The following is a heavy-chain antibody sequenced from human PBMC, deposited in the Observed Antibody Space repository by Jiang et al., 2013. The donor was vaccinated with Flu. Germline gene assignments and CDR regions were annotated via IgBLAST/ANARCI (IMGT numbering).Heavy chain of an antibody. CDR2: ISWNSGSI. J-gene: IGHJ6*03. CDR3: AKDRRRRGGYYYYMDV. Sequence: VQLLESGGGLVQPGRSLRLSCAASGFTFDDYAMHWVRQAPGKGLEWVSGISWNSGSIGYADSVKGRFTISRDNAKNSLYLQMNSLRAEDTALYYCAKDRRRRGGYYYYMDVWGKGTTVTVSS. D-gene: IGHD3-16*01. CDR1: GFTFDDYA. V-gene: IGHV3-9*01.